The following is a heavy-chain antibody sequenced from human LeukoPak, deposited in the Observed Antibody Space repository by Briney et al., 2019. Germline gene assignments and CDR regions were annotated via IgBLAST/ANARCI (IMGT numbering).Heavy chain of an antibody. Sequence: SETLSLTCTVSGGSISSYFWSWMRQPAGKGLEWIGRIYDSGTTTYNPSLRSRVTMSVDTSKNQLYLNLRYVTAADTAVYYCARKDGDYWGQGTLVTVSS. CDR2: IYDSGTT. V-gene: IGHV4-4*07. CDR1: GGSISSYF. J-gene: IGHJ4*02. CDR3: ARKDGDY.